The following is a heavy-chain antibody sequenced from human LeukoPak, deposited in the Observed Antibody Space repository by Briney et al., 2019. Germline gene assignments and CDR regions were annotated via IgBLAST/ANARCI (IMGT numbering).Heavy chain of an antibody. V-gene: IGHV4-34*01. CDR2: INHSGST. Sequence: PSETLSLTCAVYGGPFSGYYWSWIRQPPGKGLEWIGEINHSGSTNYNPSLKSRVTISVDTSKNQFSLKLSSVTAADTAVYYCAREYSYGPGYWGQGTLVTVSS. J-gene: IGHJ4*02. D-gene: IGHD5-18*01. CDR3: AREYSYGPGY. CDR1: GGPFSGYY.